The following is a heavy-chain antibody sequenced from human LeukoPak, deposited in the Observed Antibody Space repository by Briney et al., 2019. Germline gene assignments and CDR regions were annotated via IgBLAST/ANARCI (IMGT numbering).Heavy chain of an antibody. CDR2: MNPSGGST. CDR3: AGWLCVGVVGGGWWFFLLDV. D-gene: IGHD3-3*01. CDR1: GYTFTSYY. V-gene: IGHV1-46*03. Sequence: ASVKVSCKASGYTFTSYYIHWVRQAPGQGLEWMGLMNPSGGSTNYAQKFQGRVTMTRDTSTSTVYMELSSLRSEDTAVYYCAGWLCVGVVGGGWWFFLLDVWGGGSSVSIS. J-gene: IGHJ6*02.